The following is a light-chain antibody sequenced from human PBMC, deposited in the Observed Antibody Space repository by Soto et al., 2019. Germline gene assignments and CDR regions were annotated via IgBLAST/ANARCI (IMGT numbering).Light chain of an antibody. V-gene: IGLV2-14*01. CDR3: SSYATSSTLV. J-gene: IGLJ1*01. CDR2: EVS. Sequence: QSALTQPPSASGSPGQSVTISCTGTSSDVGGYNYVSWYQQHPGKAPKLLIFEVSNRPSGVSSRFSGSKSGNTASLNISGLQAEDEADYYCSSYATSSTLVFGTGTKVTVL. CDR1: SSDVGGYNY.